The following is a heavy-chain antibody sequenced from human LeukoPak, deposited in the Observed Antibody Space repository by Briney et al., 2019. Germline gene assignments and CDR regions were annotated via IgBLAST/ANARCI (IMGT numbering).Heavy chain of an antibody. V-gene: IGHV1-69*13. J-gene: IGHJ3*01. CDR3: ARPSYYDSSGYYYNDAFDV. D-gene: IGHD3-22*01. CDR2: IVPIFGTA. CDR1: GGTFSNHA. Sequence: SVKVSCKASGGTFSNHAISWVRQAPGQGLEWMGGIVPIFGTANYAQKFQGRVTITADESTGSAYMALSSLRSEDTAVYYCARPSYYDSSGYYYNDAFDVWGQGTMVTVSS.